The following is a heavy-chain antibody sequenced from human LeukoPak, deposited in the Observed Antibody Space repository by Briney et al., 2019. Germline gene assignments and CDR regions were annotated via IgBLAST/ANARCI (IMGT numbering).Heavy chain of an antibody. D-gene: IGHD3-3*01. CDR1: GFTVSSYA. J-gene: IGHJ4*02. CDR3: ASDFWSGYYTPMGVNY. V-gene: IGHV3-23*01. Sequence: GGSLRLSCAASGFTVSSYAMSWVRQAPGKGLEWVSGISGSGGGIYYADSVKGRFTISRDNAKNTLYLQMNSLRAEDTAVYYCASDFWSGYYTPMGVNYWGQGTLVTVSS. CDR2: ISGSGGGI.